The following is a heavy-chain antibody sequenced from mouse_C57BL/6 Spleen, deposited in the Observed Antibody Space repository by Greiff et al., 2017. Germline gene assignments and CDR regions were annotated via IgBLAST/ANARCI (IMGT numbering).Heavy chain of an antibody. CDR3: ARDYSNLYYFDD. Sequence: QVQLQQPGAELVKPGASVKLSCKASGYTFTSYWMHWVKQRPGQGLEWIGMIHPNSGSTNYNEKFKSKATLTVDKSSSTAYMQLSSLTSEDSAVYYCARDYSNLYYFDDWGQGTTLTVSS. V-gene: IGHV1-64*01. D-gene: IGHD2-5*01. J-gene: IGHJ2*01. CDR1: GYTFTSYW. CDR2: IHPNSGST.